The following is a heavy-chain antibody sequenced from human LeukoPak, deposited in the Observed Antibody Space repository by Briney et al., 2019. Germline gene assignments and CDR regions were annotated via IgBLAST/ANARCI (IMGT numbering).Heavy chain of an antibody. J-gene: IGHJ6*03. CDR2: IYYSGST. Sequence: SETLSLTCAVSGGSISSGGYSWSWIRQPPGKGLEWIGYIYYSGSTYYNPSLKSRVTISVDTSKNQFSLKLSSVTAADTAVYYCARDQGEGIVPSSWPYYMDVWGKGTTVTVSS. D-gene: IGHD2-15*01. V-gene: IGHV4-30-4*07. CDR1: GGSISSGGYS. CDR3: ARDQGEGIVPSSWPYYMDV.